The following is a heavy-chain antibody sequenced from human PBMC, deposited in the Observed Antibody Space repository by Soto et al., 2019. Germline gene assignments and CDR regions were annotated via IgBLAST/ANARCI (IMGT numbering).Heavy chain of an antibody. J-gene: IGHJ4*02. CDR2: ISPDGSNK. V-gene: IGHV3-30-3*01. Sequence: QVQLVESGGGVVQPGRSLRLSCAASGFTFSSYAMHWVRQAPGKGLEWVAVISPDGSNKYNADSVKGRFTISRDNSKDTRYPQMSGRRGEDTAVYYCARGPVWLERLGLVGYWGQGTLVTVSS. D-gene: IGHD1-20*01. CDR3: ARGPVWLERLGLVGY. CDR1: GFTFSSYA.